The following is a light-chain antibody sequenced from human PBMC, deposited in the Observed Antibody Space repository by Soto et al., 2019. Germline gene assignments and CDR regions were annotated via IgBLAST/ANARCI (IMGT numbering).Light chain of an antibody. CDR3: QQYNSYPWT. CDR2: KAS. V-gene: IGKV1-5*03. Sequence: DIPMTQSPSTLSASVGDRVTITCRASQSISSWLAWYQQKPGKAPKLLIYKASSLESGVPSRFSGSGSGTEFTLTSSSLQPGDFATYYCQQYNSYPWTFGQGTKVEIK. J-gene: IGKJ1*01. CDR1: QSISSW.